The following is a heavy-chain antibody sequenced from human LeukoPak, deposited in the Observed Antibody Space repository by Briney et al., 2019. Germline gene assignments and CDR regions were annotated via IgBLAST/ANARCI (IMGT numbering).Heavy chain of an antibody. V-gene: IGHV1-69*05. D-gene: IGHD3-16*01. CDR2: IIPIFGTA. CDR3: ARGGGDQLFFDY. Sequence: GASVKVSCKASGGTFSSYAISWVRQAPGQGLEWMGGIIPIFGTANYAQKFQGRVTITTDESTSTAYMELSSLRSEDTAVYYCARGGGDQLFFDYWGQGTLVTVSS. CDR1: GGTFSSYA. J-gene: IGHJ4*02.